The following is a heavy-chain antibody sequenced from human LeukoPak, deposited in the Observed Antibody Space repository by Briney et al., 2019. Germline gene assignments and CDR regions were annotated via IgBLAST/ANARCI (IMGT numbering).Heavy chain of an antibody. V-gene: IGHV3-15*01. D-gene: IGHD5-24*01. Sequence: GGSLRLSCAASQLTFSSAWMTWVRQIPGKGLEWVGHIKSRTDGGTTDYAAPVKARFTVSRDDSKSTVYLQMNSLKTEDSAVYFCAIEFYSNGYNYWGRGTLVTVSS. CDR3: AIEFYSNGYNY. CDR2: IKSRTDGGTT. CDR1: QLTFSSAW. J-gene: IGHJ4*02.